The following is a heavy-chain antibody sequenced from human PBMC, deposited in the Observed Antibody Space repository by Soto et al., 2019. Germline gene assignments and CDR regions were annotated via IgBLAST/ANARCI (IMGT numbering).Heavy chain of an antibody. D-gene: IGHD3-22*01. CDR3: ARTGHSGSYDF. Sequence: GASVKVSCKASGYTFTSYAIHWVRQAPGQRLEWMGWINAGDGGTKYSENFQGRVTITRDTSASTVYLGLSSLSSEDTASYYCARTGHSGSYDFWGQGTLVTVSS. CDR2: INAGDGGT. V-gene: IGHV1-3*01. J-gene: IGHJ4*02. CDR1: GYTFTSYA.